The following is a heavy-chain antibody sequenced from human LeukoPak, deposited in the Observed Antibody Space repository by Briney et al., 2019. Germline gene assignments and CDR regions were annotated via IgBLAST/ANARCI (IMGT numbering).Heavy chain of an antibody. V-gene: IGHV4-39*01. CDR1: GGSTSSSNYY. CDR2: IHYSGNT. J-gene: IGHJ4*02. Sequence: PSETLSLTCTVSGGSTSSSNYYWGWIRQPPGKGLEWIGGIHYSGNTYYNPSLKSRVTISVDTSKNQFSLKLSSVTAADTAVYYCARLGAGPTYYDFWSGYSSFYFDYWGQGTLVTASS. D-gene: IGHD3-3*01. CDR3: ARLGAGPTYYDFWSGYSSFYFDY.